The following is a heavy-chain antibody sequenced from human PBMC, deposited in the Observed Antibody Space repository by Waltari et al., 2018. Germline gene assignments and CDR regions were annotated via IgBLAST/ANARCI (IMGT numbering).Heavy chain of an antibody. CDR2: IRYDGSEK. J-gene: IGHJ6*03. Sequence: VQLVESGGGLVQPGGSLGLPCAASGLTFSSYGMPWVGQAPGKGLEWVAFIRYDGSEKYYVESVKGRFTISRDTPENMLYLQMNSLRVEDTAVYYCAKGTLRLLEWSRNTYMDVWGKGTTVTVSS. CDR1: GLTFSSYG. D-gene: IGHD3-3*01. CDR3: AKGTLRLLEWSRNTYMDV. V-gene: IGHV3-30*02.